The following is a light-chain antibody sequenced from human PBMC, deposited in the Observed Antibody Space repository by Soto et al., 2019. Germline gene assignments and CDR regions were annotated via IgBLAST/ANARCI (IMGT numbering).Light chain of an antibody. CDR3: QQSFSTHT. CDR1: QSIRTY. J-gene: IGKJ4*01. V-gene: IGKV1-39*01. CDR2: AAS. Sequence: DIQMTQSPSSLSASIGDRVTITCRASQSIRTYLNWYQQKPGRAPKLLIYAASSLQSGVPSRFSGSGSETDFTLTSSSLQPEDFATYYCQQSFSTHTFGGGTKVEIK.